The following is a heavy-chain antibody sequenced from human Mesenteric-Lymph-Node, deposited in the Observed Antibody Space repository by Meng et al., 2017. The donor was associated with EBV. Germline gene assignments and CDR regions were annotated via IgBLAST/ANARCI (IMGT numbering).Heavy chain of an antibody. CDR3: ARGREYSWGY. J-gene: IGHJ4*02. Sequence: QVQLQASGPGRVKPSGTLSLTCGVSGGSISNDHWWSWVRQPPGKGLEWIGEMYHSGSTNYNPSLKSRVTISVDKSKNQFFLNLNSVTAADTAVYYCARGREYSWGYWGQGTLVTVSS. V-gene: IGHV4-4*02. CDR2: MYHSGST. CDR1: GGSISNDHW. D-gene: IGHD4-11*01.